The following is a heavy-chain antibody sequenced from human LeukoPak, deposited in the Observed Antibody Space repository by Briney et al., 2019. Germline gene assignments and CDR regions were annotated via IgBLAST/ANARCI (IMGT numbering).Heavy chain of an antibody. CDR1: GFTFSSYS. CDR3: ARDDYSNPTSSYYYYGMDV. D-gene: IGHD4-11*01. CDR2: ISSSSSYI. J-gene: IGHJ6*02. V-gene: IGHV3-21*01. Sequence: GGSLRLSCAASGFTFSSYSMNWVRQAPGKGLEWVSSISSSSSYIYYADSVKGRFTIFRDNAKNSLYLQMNSLRAEDTAVYYCARDDYSNPTSSYYYYGMDVWGQGTTVTVSS.